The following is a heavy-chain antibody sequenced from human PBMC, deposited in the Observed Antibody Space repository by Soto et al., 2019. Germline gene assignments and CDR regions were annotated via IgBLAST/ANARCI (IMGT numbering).Heavy chain of an antibody. V-gene: IGHV1-18*01. CDR3: ARDLGYSDLGIHN. CDR2: IRVNNGDT. J-gene: IGHJ4*02. D-gene: IGHD4-17*01. CDR1: GYTFTNPG. Sequence: QVQLVQSGAEVKQPGASVKVCCKASGYTFTNPGFSWVRQAPGQGLEWVGWIRVNNGDTHYAQKLQGRLTMTTDTSTSTAFMELRSLRSDNTAVYYCARDLGYSDLGIHNWGQGTLITVSS.